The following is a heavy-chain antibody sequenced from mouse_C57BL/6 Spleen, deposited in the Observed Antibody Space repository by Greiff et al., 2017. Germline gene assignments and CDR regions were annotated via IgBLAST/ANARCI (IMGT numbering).Heavy chain of an antibody. D-gene: IGHD3-1*01. CDR3: AKRGYGYYAMDY. Sequence: VQLQQSGPGLVQPSQSLSITCTVSGFSLTSYGVHWVRQSPGKGLEWLGVIWRGGSTDYNAAFMSRLSITKDNSKSHVFFKMNSLQADDTAIYNCAKRGYGYYAMDYWGQGTSVTVSS. CDR2: IWRGGST. CDR1: GFSLTSYG. J-gene: IGHJ4*01. V-gene: IGHV2-5*01.